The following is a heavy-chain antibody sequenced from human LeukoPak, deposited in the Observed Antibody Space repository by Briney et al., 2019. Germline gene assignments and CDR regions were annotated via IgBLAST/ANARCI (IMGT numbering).Heavy chain of an antibody. D-gene: IGHD3-10*01. J-gene: IGHJ3*02. Sequence: GASVKVSCKASGYTFTSYYMHWVRQAPGQGLEWMGIINPSGGSTSYAQKFQGRVTMTRDTSTSTVYVELSSLRSEDTAVYYCARGYYYGSGSQPSDAFDIWGQGTMVTVSS. CDR2: INPSGGST. CDR3: ARGYYYGSGSQPSDAFDI. V-gene: IGHV1-46*01. CDR1: GYTFTSYY.